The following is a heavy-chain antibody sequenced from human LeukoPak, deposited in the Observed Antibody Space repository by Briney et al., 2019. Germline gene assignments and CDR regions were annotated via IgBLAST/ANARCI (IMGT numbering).Heavy chain of an antibody. CDR2: INHSGST. CDR1: GGSFSGYY. J-gene: IGHJ4*02. CDR3: ARGSGWQLRGYFDY. D-gene: IGHD6-6*01. Sequence: PSETLSLTCAVYGGSFSGYYWSWIRQPPGKGLEWIGEINHSGSTNYNPSLKSRVTISVDTSKNQFSLKLSSVTAADTAVYYCARGSGWQLRGYFDYWGQGTLVTVSS. V-gene: IGHV4-34*01.